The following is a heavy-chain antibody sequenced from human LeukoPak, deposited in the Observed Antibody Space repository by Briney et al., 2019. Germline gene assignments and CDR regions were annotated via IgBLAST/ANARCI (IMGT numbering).Heavy chain of an antibody. J-gene: IGHJ5*02. V-gene: IGHV3-23*01. CDR1: GFTFSGYA. CDR3: AKDNSLLWFGELLYVWFNP. Sequence: PGGSLRLSCAASGFTFSGYAMSWVRQAPGKGLEWVSAISGSGGSTYYADSVKGRFTISRDNSKNTLYLQMNSLRAEDTAVYYCAKDNSLLWFGELLYVWFNPWGQGTLVTVSS. D-gene: IGHD3-10*01. CDR2: ISGSGGST.